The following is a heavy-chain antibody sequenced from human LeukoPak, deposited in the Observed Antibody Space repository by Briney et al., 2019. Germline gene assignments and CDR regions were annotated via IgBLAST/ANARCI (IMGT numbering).Heavy chain of an antibody. V-gene: IGHV3-23*01. CDR3: AKDEGPSVDGDYFDY. CDR1: GFTFSNSA. J-gene: IGHJ4*02. D-gene: IGHD3-10*01. CDR2: ISASGAST. Sequence: GGSLRLSCAASGFTFSNSAMSWVRQAPGKGLECVSGISASGASTYYADSVKGRLTISRDNSKNTLYLQMRSLRAEDTAVYYCAKDEGPSVDGDYFDYWGQGSLVTVSS.